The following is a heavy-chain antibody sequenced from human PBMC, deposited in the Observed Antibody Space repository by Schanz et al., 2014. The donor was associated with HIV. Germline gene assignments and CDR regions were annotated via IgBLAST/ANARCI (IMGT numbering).Heavy chain of an antibody. V-gene: IGHV1-2*02. Sequence: QVQLVQSGAEVEKPGASLKVSCKASGYPFLDYYIHWMRQAPGQGLEWMGWINPANGVTKYAQKFRDRVTLTRETSISTLYMELTSIRSNDTAVYYCVRHVNFLKTDSWGQGTLVTVSS. J-gene: IGHJ4*02. CDR3: VRHVNFLKTDS. D-gene: IGHD3-3*01. CDR1: GYPFLDYY. CDR2: INPANGVT.